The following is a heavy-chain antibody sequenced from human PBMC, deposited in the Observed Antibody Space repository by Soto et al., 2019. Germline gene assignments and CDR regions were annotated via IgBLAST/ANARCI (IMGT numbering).Heavy chain of an antibody. Sequence: QLQLQESGPGLVKPSETLSLTCTVSGGSISIFGQYCAWIRQPPGKGLEWIGSIHYSGSPYYKPSLKSRLTMSVDTSKNQFSLMLSSVTAADTAVYYCARQGRAAAGGSFFYGLDVWGQGTTVTVSS. CDR1: GGSISIFGQY. V-gene: IGHV4-39*01. CDR3: ARQGRAAAGGSFFYGLDV. J-gene: IGHJ6*02. D-gene: IGHD6-13*01. CDR2: IHYSGSP.